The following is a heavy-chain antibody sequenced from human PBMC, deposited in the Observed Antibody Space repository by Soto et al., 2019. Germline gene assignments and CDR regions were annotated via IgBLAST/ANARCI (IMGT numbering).Heavy chain of an antibody. V-gene: IGHV1-69*01. J-gene: IGHJ6*02. CDR1: GGPLINYG. CDR3: GRHCSGGSCHTLDYYGMDV. Sequence: XFVKVSCSASGGPLINYGIFWVRQAPGQGLEWMGGIIPVFGTTTYAQKFQGRVTITADESTSTAYIEVRRLRSEDTAMFYCGRHCSGGSCHTLDYYGMDVWGQGTTVTVSS. D-gene: IGHD2-15*01. CDR2: IIPVFGTT.